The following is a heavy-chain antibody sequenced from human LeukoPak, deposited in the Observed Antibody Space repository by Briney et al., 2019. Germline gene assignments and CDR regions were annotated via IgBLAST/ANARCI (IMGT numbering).Heavy chain of an antibody. CDR3: ARGPQYRQGTWYYYYYYMDV. CDR2: INPNSGGT. D-gene: IGHD5-18*01. J-gene: IGHJ6*03. CDR1: GYTFTGYY. V-gene: IGHV1-2*02. Sequence: GASVKVSCKASGYTFTGYYMHWVRQAPGQGLEWMGWINPNSGGTNYAQKFQGRVTMTRDTSISTAYMELSRLRSDDTAVYYCARGPQYRQGTWYYYYYYMDVWGKGTTVTISS.